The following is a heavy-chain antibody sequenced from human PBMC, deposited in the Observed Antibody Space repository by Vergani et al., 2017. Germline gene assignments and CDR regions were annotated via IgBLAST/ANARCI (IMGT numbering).Heavy chain of an antibody. Sequence: QLQLQESGPGLVKPSETLSLTCTVSGGSISSSSYYWGWIRQPPGKGLEWIGSIYYSGSTYYNPSLKSRVTISVDTSKNQFSLKLNSVTAADTAVYYCGRGADGYGLGSRLLDLWGQGILVTVSS. CDR3: GRGADGYGLGSRLLDL. CDR2: IYYSGST. V-gene: IGHV4-39*07. CDR1: GGSISSSSYY. D-gene: IGHD3-10*01. J-gene: IGHJ5*02.